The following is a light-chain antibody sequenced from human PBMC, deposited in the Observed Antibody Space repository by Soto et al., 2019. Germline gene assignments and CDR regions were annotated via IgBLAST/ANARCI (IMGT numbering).Light chain of an antibody. Sequence: QSVLTQSPSAAASLGASVKLTCTLSSVQSSYAIAWHQQQPEKGPRFLLKVNSDGSHNRRAGIPDRLSGSSSGAERYLLISSLQSEDEADYYCQTWATGIWVFGGGTKVTVL. CDR3: QTWATGIWV. CDR1: SVQSSYA. V-gene: IGLV4-69*01. CDR2: VNSDGSH. J-gene: IGLJ3*02.